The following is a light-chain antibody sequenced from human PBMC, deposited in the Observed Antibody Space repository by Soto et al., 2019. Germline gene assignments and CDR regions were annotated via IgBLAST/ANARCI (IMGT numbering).Light chain of an antibody. Sequence: EIVLTQSPGTLSLSPGERATLSCRASQSLSVSYLAWYQQKPGQAPRLLIYGASSRVTGIPDRFSGSGSGTEFTLTISSLQPDDFATYYCQQSDNYPLTFGGGTKWIS. V-gene: IGKV3-20*01. CDR2: GAS. CDR3: QQSDNYPLT. J-gene: IGKJ4*01. CDR1: QSLSVSY.